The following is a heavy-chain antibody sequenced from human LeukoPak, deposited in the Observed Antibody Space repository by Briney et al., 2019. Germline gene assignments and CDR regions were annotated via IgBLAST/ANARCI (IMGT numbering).Heavy chain of an antibody. J-gene: IGHJ4*02. CDR3: VTSKGAGYFDY. CDR2: IRNNGDNK. Sequence: GGSLRLSCAASGFTFSTYVMHWVRQAPRKGLEWVSFIRNNGDNKYYADSVRGRFTISRDNSKNTLYLQMNTLRTDDTAVYYCVTSKGAGYFDYWGQGTLVTVSS. V-gene: IGHV3-30*02. D-gene: IGHD6-19*01. CDR1: GFTFSTYV.